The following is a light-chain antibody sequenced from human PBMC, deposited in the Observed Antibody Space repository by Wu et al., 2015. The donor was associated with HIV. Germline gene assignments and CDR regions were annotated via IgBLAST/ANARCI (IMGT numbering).Light chain of an antibody. J-gene: IGKJ1*01. Sequence: DIQMTQSPSSLSASVGDRVTITCRASQTIGSYLSWYQQKPGKAPKLLIYATSSLQSGVPSRFSGSGSGTDYTLSISSLQPEDFATYYCQQSYSTPWTFGQGTKVEIK. CDR3: QQSYSTPWT. V-gene: IGKV1-39*01. CDR1: QTIGSY. CDR2: ATS.